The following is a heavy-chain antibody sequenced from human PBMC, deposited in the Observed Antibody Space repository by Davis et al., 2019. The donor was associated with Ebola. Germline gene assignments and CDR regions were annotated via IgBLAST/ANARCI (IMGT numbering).Heavy chain of an antibody. CDR2: IIPIFGTA. D-gene: IGHD4-23*01. Sequence: SVKVSCKASGYTFTSYAISWVRQAPGQGLEWMGGIIPIFGTANYAQKFQGRVTITADESTSTAYMELSSLRSEDTAVYYCARSDYGGNSPFDYWGQGTLVTVSS. J-gene: IGHJ4*02. CDR3: ARSDYGGNSPFDY. CDR1: GYTFTSYA. V-gene: IGHV1-69*13.